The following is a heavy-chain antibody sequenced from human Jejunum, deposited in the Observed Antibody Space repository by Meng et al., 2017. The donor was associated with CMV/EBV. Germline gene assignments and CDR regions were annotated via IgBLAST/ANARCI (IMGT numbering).Heavy chain of an antibody. CDR2: INAGNGNT. D-gene: IGHD3-22*01. Sequence: QVRRVHAGAEVKKPVSSVNVSCKASVYTLTSYARHWVRQAPGQRLEWMGWINAGNGNTKYSQRFQGRVTITRDTSASTAYMELSSLRSEDTTVYYCARAGYDSSGYYPQPFDYWGQGTLVTVSS. CDR1: VYTLTSYA. CDR3: ARAGYDSSGYYPQPFDY. J-gene: IGHJ4*02. V-gene: IGHV1-3*01.